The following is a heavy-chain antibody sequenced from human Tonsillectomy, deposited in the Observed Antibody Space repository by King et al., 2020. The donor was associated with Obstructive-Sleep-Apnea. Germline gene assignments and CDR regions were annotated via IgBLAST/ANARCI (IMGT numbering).Heavy chain of an antibody. CDR2: ISSSSSTI. J-gene: IGHJ3*02. CDR1: GFTFSSYS. CDR3: ARGYDYYGSGSYYSRDAFDI. V-gene: IGHV3-48*04. Sequence: VQLVESGGGLVQPGGSLRLSCAASGFTFSSYSMNWVRQAPGKGLEWVSYISSSSSTIYYADSVKGRFTISRDTAKNSLYLQMNSLRAEDTAVYYCARGYDYYGSGSYYSRDAFDIWGQGTMVTVSS. D-gene: IGHD3-10*01.